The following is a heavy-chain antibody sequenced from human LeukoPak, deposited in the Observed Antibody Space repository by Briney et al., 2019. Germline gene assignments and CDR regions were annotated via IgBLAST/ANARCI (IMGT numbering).Heavy chain of an antibody. J-gene: IGHJ4*02. Sequence: PSETLSLTCAVYGGSFSGYYWSWIRQPPGKGLEWIGEISHSGSTNYNPSLKSRVTISVDTSKNQFSLKLSSVTAADTAVYYCARRGGYSYGRYFDYWGQGTLVTVSS. V-gene: IGHV4-34*01. D-gene: IGHD5-18*01. CDR1: GGSFSGYY. CDR2: ISHSGST. CDR3: ARRGGYSYGRYFDY.